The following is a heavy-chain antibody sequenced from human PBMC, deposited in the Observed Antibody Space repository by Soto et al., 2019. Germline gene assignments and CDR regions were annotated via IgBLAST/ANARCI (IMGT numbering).Heavy chain of an antibody. CDR3: ARDYYASSGYYWGRWFDP. J-gene: IGHJ5*02. Sequence: QVQLVQSGAEEKKPGASVKVSCKASGYTFTSYAMHWVRQAPGQRLEWMGWINAGNGNTKYSKKVQGRVTITRDTSASTAYLELSSLRSEDTAVYYCARDYYASSGYYWGRWFDPWGQGTLVTVSS. D-gene: IGHD3-22*01. CDR1: GYTFTSYA. CDR2: INAGNGNT. V-gene: IGHV1-3*05.